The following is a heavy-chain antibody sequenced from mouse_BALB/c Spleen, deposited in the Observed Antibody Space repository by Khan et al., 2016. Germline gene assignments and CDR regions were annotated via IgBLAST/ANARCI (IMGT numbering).Heavy chain of an antibody. J-gene: IGHJ2*01. CDR2: IHPYNDGT. CDR1: GYTFTTYV. Sequence: VQLKQSGPELVKPGASVKMSCKASGYTFTTYVMHWVMQKPGQGLEWIGYIHPYNDGTKYNEKFKGKATLTSDNSSSTAYMELSSLTSEDSAVYYCARGYYGSRYIFDYWGQGTTLTVSS. D-gene: IGHD1-1*01. V-gene: IGHV1S136*01. CDR3: ARGYYGSRYIFDY.